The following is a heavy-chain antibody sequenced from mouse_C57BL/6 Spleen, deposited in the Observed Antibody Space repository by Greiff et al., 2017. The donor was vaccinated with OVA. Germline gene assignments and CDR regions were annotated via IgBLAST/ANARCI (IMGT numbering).Heavy chain of an antibody. Sequence: EVQRVESGGGLVQPGGSLSLSCAASGFTFTDYYMSWVRQPPGKALEWLGFIRNKANGYTTEYSASVKGRFTISRDNSQSILYLQMNALRAEDSATYYCARPSTGYWYFDVWGTGTTVTVSS. CDR1: GFTFTDYY. CDR3: ARPSTGYWYFDV. D-gene: IGHD6-1*01. V-gene: IGHV7-3*01. CDR2: IRNKANGYTT. J-gene: IGHJ1*03.